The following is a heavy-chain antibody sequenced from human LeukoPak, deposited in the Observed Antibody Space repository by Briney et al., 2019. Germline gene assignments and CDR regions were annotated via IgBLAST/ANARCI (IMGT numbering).Heavy chain of an antibody. CDR3: ARAQYYDFWSGYYAYYYGVDV. D-gene: IGHD3-3*01. J-gene: IGHJ6*02. CDR2: VNYSGST. V-gene: IGHV4-59*01. CDR1: GGSISSYY. Sequence: PSETLSLTCTVSGGSISSYYWSWIRQPPGKGLEWIGYVNYSGSTNYNPSLKSRVTISVDTSKNQFSLKLSSVTAADTAVYYCARAQYYDFWSGYYAYYYGVDVWGQGTTVTVSS.